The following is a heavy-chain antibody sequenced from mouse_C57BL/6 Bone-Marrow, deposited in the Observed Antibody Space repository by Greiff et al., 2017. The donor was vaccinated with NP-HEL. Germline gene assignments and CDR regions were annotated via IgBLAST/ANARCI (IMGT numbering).Heavy chain of an antibody. CDR3: AREESNYLYYFDY. V-gene: IGHV1-55*01. Sequence: QVQLQQPGAELVKPGASVKMSCKASGYTFTSYWITWVKQRPGQGLEWIGDIYPGSGSTNFNEKFKSKATLTVDTSSSTAYMQLSSLTSEDSAVYYCAREESNYLYYFDYWGQGTTLTVSS. CDR1: GYTFTSYW. CDR2: IYPGSGST. J-gene: IGHJ2*01. D-gene: IGHD2-5*01.